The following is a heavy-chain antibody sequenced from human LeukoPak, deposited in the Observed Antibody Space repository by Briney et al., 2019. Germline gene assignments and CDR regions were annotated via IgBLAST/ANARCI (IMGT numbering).Heavy chain of an antibody. CDR1: GFTFSSYA. J-gene: IGHJ4*02. V-gene: IGHV3-23*01. CDR3: AKELTFGGVIVIGEFDY. Sequence: GGSLRLSCAASGFTFSSYAMSWVRQAPGKGLEWVSAISGSGGSTYYADSVKGRFTISRDNSKNTLYLQMNSLRAEDTAVYYCAKELTFGGVIVIGEFDYWGQGTLVTVSS. CDR2: ISGSGGST. D-gene: IGHD3-16*02.